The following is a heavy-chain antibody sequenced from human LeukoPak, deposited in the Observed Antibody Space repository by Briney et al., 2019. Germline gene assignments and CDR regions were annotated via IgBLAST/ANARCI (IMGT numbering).Heavy chain of an antibody. J-gene: IGHJ4*02. Sequence: GASVKVSCKTSGYTFTDYLMHWVRQAPGQGLEWIGWINLDSGGTKYAQRFPGRVTMTRDTSISTAYMDLSRLRSDATAVYYCARDLSTSATWEFDYWGQGTLVTVSS. CDR1: GYTFTDYL. V-gene: IGHV1-2*02. CDR3: ARDLSTSATWEFDY. D-gene: IGHD6-25*01. CDR2: INLDSGGT.